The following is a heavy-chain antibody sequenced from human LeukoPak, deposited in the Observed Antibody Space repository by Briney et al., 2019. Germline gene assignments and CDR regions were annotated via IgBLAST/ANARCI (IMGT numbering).Heavy chain of an antibody. Sequence: SGTLSLTCTVSGGSISSYYWSWIRQPPGKGLEWIGYIYYSGSTNYNPSLKSRVTISVDTSKNQFSLKLSSVTAADTAVYYCARDLSSGSSQYFQHWGQGTLVTVSS. D-gene: IGHD6-19*01. CDR1: GGSISSYY. CDR3: ARDLSSGSSQYFQH. CDR2: IYYSGST. J-gene: IGHJ1*01. V-gene: IGHV4-59*12.